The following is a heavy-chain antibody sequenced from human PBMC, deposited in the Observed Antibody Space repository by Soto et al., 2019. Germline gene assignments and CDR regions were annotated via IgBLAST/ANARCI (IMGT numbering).Heavy chain of an antibody. V-gene: IGHV3-53*01. CDR2: IYSGGST. CDR3: ASVPGSPGYHGLDV. J-gene: IGHJ6*02. Sequence: GGSLILSCAASGFTVSSNYMSWVRQAPGKGLEWVSIIYSGGSTYYADSVEGRFTISRDNAKNSLSLQMNSLRVEDTAVYFCASVPGSPGYHGLDVWGQGTTVTGSS. D-gene: IGHD6-19*01. CDR1: GFTVSSNY.